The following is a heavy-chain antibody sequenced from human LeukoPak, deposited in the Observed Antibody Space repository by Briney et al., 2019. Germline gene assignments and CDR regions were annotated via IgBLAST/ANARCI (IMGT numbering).Heavy chain of an antibody. V-gene: IGHV1-18*01. CDR1: GYTFTRYG. D-gene: IGHD3-16*01. Sequence: ASVKVSCKASGYTFTRYGISWVRQAPGQGLEWMGWISADKGDTNYAQKLQGRVTLTTDTSTSTAYMELRSLRSDDTAVYYCARVRYRLAETYIDYWGQGTLVTVSS. CDR2: ISADKGDT. CDR3: ARVRYRLAETYIDY. J-gene: IGHJ4*02.